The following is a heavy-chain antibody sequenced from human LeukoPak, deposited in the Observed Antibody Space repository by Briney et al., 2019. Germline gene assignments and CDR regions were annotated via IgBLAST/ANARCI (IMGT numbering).Heavy chain of an antibody. V-gene: IGHV1-46*01. CDR3: ASWVREIDAFDI. J-gene: IGHJ3*02. CDR2: INPSGGST. Sequence: ASVKVSCKASGYTFTSYYMHWVRQAPGQGLEWMGIINPSGGSTSYAQKFQGRVTMTRDTSTSTVYMELSSLRSEDTAVYYCASWVREIDAFDIWGQGTMVTVSS. D-gene: IGHD3-10*01. CDR1: GYTFTSYY.